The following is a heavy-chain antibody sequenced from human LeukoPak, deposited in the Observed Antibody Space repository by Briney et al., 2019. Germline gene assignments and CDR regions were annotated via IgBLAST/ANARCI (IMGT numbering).Heavy chain of an antibody. CDR3: ARAGVYDILTGHPKGAMDV. CDR2: IYYSGST. Sequence: SETLSLTCTVSGGSISSSSFYWGWIRQPPGKGLEWIGSIYYSGSTYYNPSLKSRVTISVDTSKNQFSLKLSSVTAADTAVYYCARAGVYDILTGHPKGAMDVWGQGTTVTVSS. J-gene: IGHJ6*02. V-gene: IGHV4-39*07. D-gene: IGHD3-9*01. CDR1: GGSISSSSFY.